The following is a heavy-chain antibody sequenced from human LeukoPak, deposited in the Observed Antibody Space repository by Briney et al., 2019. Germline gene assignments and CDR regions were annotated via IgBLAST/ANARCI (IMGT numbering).Heavy chain of an antibody. CDR2: ISAYNGNT. D-gene: IGHD5-24*01. V-gene: IGHV1-18*01. J-gene: IGHJ4*02. CDR3: ARGGDGYSRPPRPLSY. Sequence: ASVKVSCKASGYTFTSYGISWVRQAPGQGLEWMGWISAYNGNTNYAQKLQGRVTMTTDTSTSTAYMELRSLRSDDTAVYYCARGGDGYSRPPRPLSYWGQGTLVTVSS. CDR1: GYTFTSYG.